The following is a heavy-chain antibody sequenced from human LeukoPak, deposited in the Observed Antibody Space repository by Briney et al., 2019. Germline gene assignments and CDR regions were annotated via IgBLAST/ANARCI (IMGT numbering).Heavy chain of an antibody. CDR1: GYTFTSYD. V-gene: IGHV1-8*01. CDR2: MNPNSGNT. D-gene: IGHD3-22*01. J-gene: IGHJ5*02. Sequence: ASVKVSCTASGYTFTSYDINWVRQATGQGLEWMGWMNPNSGNTGYAQKFQGRVTMTRNTSISTAYMELSSLRSEDTAVYYCARRHYDSSGYPRFDPWGQGTLVTVSS. CDR3: ARRHYDSSGYPRFDP.